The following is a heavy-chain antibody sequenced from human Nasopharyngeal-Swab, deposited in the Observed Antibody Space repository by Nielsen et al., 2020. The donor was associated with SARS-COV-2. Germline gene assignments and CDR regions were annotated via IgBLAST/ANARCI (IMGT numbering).Heavy chain of an antibody. V-gene: IGHV3-11*04. CDR2: ISSSGSIT. D-gene: IGHD5-24*01. J-gene: IGHJ1*01. CDR3: ARGVETIHH. CDR1: GFSFSEYY. Sequence: GESLKISCAASGFSFSEYYMSWIRQAPGKGLEWISDISSSGSITYYADSMKGRFTISRDNAKKSLYLQMNSLRAEDTAVYYCARGVETIHHWGQGSLVTVSS.